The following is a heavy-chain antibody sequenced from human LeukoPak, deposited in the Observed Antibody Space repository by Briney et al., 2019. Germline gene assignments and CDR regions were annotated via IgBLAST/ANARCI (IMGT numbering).Heavy chain of an antibody. CDR3: ARDKAAAGPFDY. Sequence: NPSETLSLTCAVYGGSFSGNYWVWIRQPPGKGLEWIGSIYYSGSTYYNPSLKSRVTISVDTSKNQFSLKLSSVTAADTAVYYCARDKAAAGPFDYWGQGTLVTVSS. D-gene: IGHD6-13*01. CDR2: IYYSGST. CDR1: GGSFSGNY. J-gene: IGHJ4*02. V-gene: IGHV4-39*07.